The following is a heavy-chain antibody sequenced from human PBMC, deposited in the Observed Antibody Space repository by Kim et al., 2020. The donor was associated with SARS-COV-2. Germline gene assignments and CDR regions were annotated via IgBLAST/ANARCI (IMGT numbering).Heavy chain of an antibody. J-gene: IGHJ4*02. D-gene: IGHD3-22*01. V-gene: IGHV4-39*01. CDR3: ARLGDTYYYDSGYDY. Sequence: NPSLKCRVTISVDTSKNQFSLKLSSVTAADTAVYYCARLGDTYYYDSGYDYWGQGTLVTVSS.